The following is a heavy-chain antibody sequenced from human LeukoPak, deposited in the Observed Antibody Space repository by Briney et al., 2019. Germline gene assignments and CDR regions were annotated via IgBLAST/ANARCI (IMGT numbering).Heavy chain of an antibody. CDR1: GFTFSSYA. V-gene: IGHV3-30-3*01. J-gene: IGHJ4*02. CDR2: ISYDGSNK. Sequence: GGSLRLSCAASGFTFSSYAMHWVRQAPGKGLEWVAVISYDGSNKYYADSVKGRFTISRDNSKNTLYLQMNSLRAEDTAVYYCARDALSNYDSSGYYREWGQGTLVTVSS. D-gene: IGHD3-22*01. CDR3: ARDALSNYDSSGYYRE.